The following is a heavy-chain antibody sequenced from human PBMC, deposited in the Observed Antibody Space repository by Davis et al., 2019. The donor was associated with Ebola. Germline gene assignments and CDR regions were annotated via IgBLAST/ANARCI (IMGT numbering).Heavy chain of an antibody. J-gene: IGHJ2*01. V-gene: IGHV4-39*07. CDR2: IYYTGST. D-gene: IGHD6-6*01. Sequence: SETLSLTCTVSGGSISNYYWGWTRQPPGKGHEWIGTIYYTGSTYYNPSLKSRFTISIETSKSLFSLKLSSVTAADTAVYYCARLSGVYSSSSGALYFDLWGRGTLVTVSS. CDR1: GGSISNYY. CDR3: ARLSGVYSSSSGALYFDL.